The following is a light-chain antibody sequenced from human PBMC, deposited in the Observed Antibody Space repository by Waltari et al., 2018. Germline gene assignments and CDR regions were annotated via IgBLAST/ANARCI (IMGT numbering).Light chain of an antibody. CDR2: DVS. CDR3: SSYTSIIPPFL. CDR1: SSDLGGYSF. V-gene: IGLV2-14*01. J-gene: IGLJ1*01. Sequence: QSALTQPASVSGSPGQSITISCTRSSSDLGGYSFVFWYQQPPGKAPKLMIYDVSHRPSGVSNRFSGSKSGNTASLTISGLQPEDEADYYCSSYTSIIPPFLFGTGTKVTVL.